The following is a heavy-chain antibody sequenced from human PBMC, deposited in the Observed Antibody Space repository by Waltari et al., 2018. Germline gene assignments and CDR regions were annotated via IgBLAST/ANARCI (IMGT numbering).Heavy chain of an antibody. V-gene: IGHV1-2*06. D-gene: IGHD6-13*01. CDR2: LNPKSGGT. CDR1: GYTFTGYY. Sequence: QVQLVQSGAEVKKPGASVKVSCKASGYTFTGYYMHWVRQVPGHRLEGMGRLNPKSGGTNNAQKVQGRVTMTKDTSISTAYMELSRLRSDDTAVYYCARESWVIAAAHDWGQGTLVTVSS. J-gene: IGHJ4*02. CDR3: ARESWVIAAAHD.